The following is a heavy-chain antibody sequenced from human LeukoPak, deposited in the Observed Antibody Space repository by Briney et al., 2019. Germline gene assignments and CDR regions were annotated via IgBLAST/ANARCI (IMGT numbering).Heavy chain of an antibody. CDR3: ARIHGPFDY. Sequence: GGSLRLSCAASGFTVRINYMRWVRRTPGKGVEWVLVIYSGGSTYYADCVKGLFTISTHNSKNTLYLQMNSQRAEDTAVYYCARIHGPFDYWGQGTLVTVSS. CDR1: GFTVRINY. V-gene: IGHV3-53*04. D-gene: IGHD5-24*01. J-gene: IGHJ4*02. CDR2: IYSGGST.